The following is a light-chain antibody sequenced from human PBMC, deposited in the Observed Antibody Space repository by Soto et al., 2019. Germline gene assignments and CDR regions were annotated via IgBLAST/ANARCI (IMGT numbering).Light chain of an antibody. CDR3: SSYTSSSTLPYV. CDR2: DVS. V-gene: IGLV2-14*01. J-gene: IGLJ1*01. CDR1: SSDVGGYNY. Sequence: QSVLTKPASVYGSPGQSITISCTGTSSDVGGYNYVSWYQQHPGKAPKLMIYDVSNRPSGVSNRFSGSKSGNTASLTISGPQAEDEADYYCSSYTSSSTLPYVFGTGTKVTV.